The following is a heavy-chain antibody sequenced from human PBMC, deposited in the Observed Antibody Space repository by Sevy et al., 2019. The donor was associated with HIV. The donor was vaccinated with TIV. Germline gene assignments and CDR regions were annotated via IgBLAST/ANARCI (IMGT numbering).Heavy chain of an antibody. CDR3: ASSSYYGSGSYNLYYYYGMDV. D-gene: IGHD3-10*01. CDR1: GFTFSSYE. Sequence: GGSLRLSCAASGFTFSSYEMNWVRQAPGKGLEWVSYISGSGSTIYYADSVKGRFTISRDNAKNSLYLQMNSLRAEDTAVYYCASSSYYGSGSYNLYYYYGMDVWGQGTTVTVSS. V-gene: IGHV3-48*03. J-gene: IGHJ6*02. CDR2: ISGSGSTI.